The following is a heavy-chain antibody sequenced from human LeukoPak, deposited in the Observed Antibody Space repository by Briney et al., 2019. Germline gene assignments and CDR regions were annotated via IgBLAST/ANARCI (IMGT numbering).Heavy chain of an antibody. CDR1: GFTFSTYS. V-gene: IGHV3-48*01. Sequence: GGSLRLSCATSGFTFSTYSMNWVRQVAGKGLEWVSFITSSSSIKYHADSVKGRFTIFRDNAKNSLYLQMNSLRAEDTAVYFCVSGDHGYGDHWGQGTLVTVTS. CDR3: VSGDHGYGDH. J-gene: IGHJ4*02. CDR2: ITSSSSIK. D-gene: IGHD5-12*01.